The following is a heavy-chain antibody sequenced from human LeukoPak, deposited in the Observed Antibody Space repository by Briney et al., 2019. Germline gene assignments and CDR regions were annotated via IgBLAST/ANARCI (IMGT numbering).Heavy chain of an antibody. CDR1: GGSISSGGYY. CDR2: IYYSGST. CDR3: ARLRSYYDSSGYYRNFDY. Sequence: SETPSLTCTVSGGSISSGGYYWSWIRQHPGKGLEWIGCIYYSGSTYYNPSLKSRVTISVDTSKNQFSLKLSSVTAADTAVYYCARLRSYYDSSGYYRNFDYWGQGTLVTVSS. J-gene: IGHJ4*02. D-gene: IGHD3-22*01. V-gene: IGHV4-31*03.